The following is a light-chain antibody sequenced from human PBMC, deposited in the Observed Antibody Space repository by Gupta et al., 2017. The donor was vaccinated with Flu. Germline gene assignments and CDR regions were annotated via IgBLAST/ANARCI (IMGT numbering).Light chain of an antibody. Sequence: QSALTQPASASGSPGQSITIPCTGTSSDIGSYNYVSCYQPHPSQPPKLLIDGLTNRPSGVSSRFSASKSGDTASLTISGLHAEDEADYYCSSCISSSTLVFGGGTKLTVL. V-gene: IGLV2-14*01. CDR1: SSDIGSYNY. CDR3: SSCISSSTLV. J-gene: IGLJ2*01. CDR2: GLT.